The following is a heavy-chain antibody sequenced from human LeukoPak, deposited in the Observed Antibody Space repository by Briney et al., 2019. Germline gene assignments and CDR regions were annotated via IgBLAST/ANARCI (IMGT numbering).Heavy chain of an antibody. CDR1: GFTFSSYS. CDR3: ARDLRYYDSSGYYYFDY. J-gene: IGHJ4*02. Sequence: GGSLRLSCAASGFTFSSYSMNWVRQAPGKGLEWVSSISSSSSYIYYADSVKGRFTISRDNAKNSLYLQMNSLRAEDTAVYYCARDLRYYDSSGYYYFDYWGQGPLVSVS. D-gene: IGHD3-22*01. V-gene: IGHV3-21*01. CDR2: ISSSSSYI.